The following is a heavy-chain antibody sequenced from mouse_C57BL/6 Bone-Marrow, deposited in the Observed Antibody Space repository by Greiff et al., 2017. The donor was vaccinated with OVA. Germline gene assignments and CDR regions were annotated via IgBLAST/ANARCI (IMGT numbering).Heavy chain of an antibody. Sequence: EVKLVESGGGLVKPGGSLKLSCAASGFTFSRYAMSWVRQTPEKRLEWVATISSGGTYTYYQDSVKGRFTISRDNADNTLYLQMSSLRSEDTAMYYCTRHTDYYGSSPYFDFWGQGTTLTVSS. V-gene: IGHV5-9-3*01. CDR1: GFTFSRYA. J-gene: IGHJ2*01. CDR2: ISSGGTYT. D-gene: IGHD1-1*01. CDR3: TRHTDYYGSSPYFDF.